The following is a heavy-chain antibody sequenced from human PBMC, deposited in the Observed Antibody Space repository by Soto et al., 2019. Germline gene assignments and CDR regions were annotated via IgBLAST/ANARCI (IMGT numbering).Heavy chain of an antibody. D-gene: IGHD2-15*01. CDR1: GYTFTSYG. J-gene: IGHJ4*02. CDR2: ISAYNGNT. Sequence: QVQLVQSGAEVKKHGASVKVSCKASGYTFTSYGISWVRQAPGQGLEWMGWISAYNGNTNYAQQLQGRVTMTPDTSTSTSYMQLRSLRSEATAVDYCARSPGFDVCRGLYFCYWGQGTLVTVAA. CDR3: ARSPGFDVCRGLYFCY. V-gene: IGHV1-18*01.